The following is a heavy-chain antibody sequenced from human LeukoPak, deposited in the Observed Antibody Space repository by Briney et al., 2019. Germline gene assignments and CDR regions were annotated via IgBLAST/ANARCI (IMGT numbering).Heavy chain of an antibody. V-gene: IGHV3-49*03. CDR2: VRSKGYGGTT. CDR1: GFTFGDYA. CDR3: TRRKTFDF. Sequence: PGGSLRLSCTGSGFTFGDYAMSWFRQAPGRGLEWVGFVRSKGYGGTTEYAASVKGRFTISRDDSKSIAYLQMNSLKTEDTAAYYCTRRKTFDFWGQGTLVTVSS. J-gene: IGHJ4*02.